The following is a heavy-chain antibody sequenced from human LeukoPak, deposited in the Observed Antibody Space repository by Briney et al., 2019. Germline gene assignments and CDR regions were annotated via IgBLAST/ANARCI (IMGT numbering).Heavy chain of an antibody. CDR3: PKDLYQQQLVPNWFDP. CDR2: IRYDGSNK. D-gene: IGHD6-13*01. CDR1: GFTFSSYG. J-gene: IGHJ5*02. Sequence: GGSLRLSCAASGFTFSSYGMHWVRQAPGKGLEWVAFIRYDGSNKYYADSVKGRFTISRDNSKNTLYLQMNSLRAEVTAVYYCPKDLYQQQLVPNWFDPWGQGTLVTVSS. V-gene: IGHV3-30*02.